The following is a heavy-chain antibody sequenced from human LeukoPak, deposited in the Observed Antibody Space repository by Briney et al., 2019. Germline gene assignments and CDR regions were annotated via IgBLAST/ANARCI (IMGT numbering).Heavy chain of an antibody. CDR1: GFTFSSYW. Sequence: GGSLRLSCAASGFTFSSYWMSWVRQAPGKGLEWVANIKQDGSEKYYVDSVKGRFTISRDNAKNSLYLQMNSLRAEDTAVYYCARDSGSYYYYYGLDVWGQGTTVTVSS. D-gene: IGHD3-10*01. CDR2: IKQDGSEK. J-gene: IGHJ6*02. V-gene: IGHV3-7*03. CDR3: ARDSGSYYYYYGLDV.